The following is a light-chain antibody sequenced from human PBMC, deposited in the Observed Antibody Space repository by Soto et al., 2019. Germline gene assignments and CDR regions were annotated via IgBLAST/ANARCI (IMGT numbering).Light chain of an antibody. J-gene: IGKJ1*01. CDR3: QQYASSPRT. CDR2: GAF. CDR1: QSVSSNH. V-gene: IGKV3-20*01. Sequence: EIVLTQSPGTLSLSPGERATLSCRASQSVSSNHLAWYQQKPGQAPRLLIYGAFNSATGIPDRFSGSGSGTDFTLTISGLEPEDFVVYYCQQYASSPRTFGQGTKVEV.